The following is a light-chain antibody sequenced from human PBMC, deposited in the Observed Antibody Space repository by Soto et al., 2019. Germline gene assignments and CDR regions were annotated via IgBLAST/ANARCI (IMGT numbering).Light chain of an antibody. CDR3: QQTYGTPQT. Sequence: DIQMTQSPSSLSAAVGDRVTITCRASQSITSYLNWYQQKPGKAPELLIHAASSLQSGVPSRFSGSGSGTDSTLTISSLQPEDFATYYCQQTYGTPQTFGQGTKVDIK. V-gene: IGKV1-39*01. CDR1: QSITSY. CDR2: AAS. J-gene: IGKJ1*01.